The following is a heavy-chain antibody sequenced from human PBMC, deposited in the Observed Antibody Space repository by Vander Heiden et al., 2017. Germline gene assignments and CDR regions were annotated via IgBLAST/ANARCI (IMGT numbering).Heavy chain of an antibody. Sequence: EVQLVESGGGLVQPGGSLRLSCAASGFTFSSYSMNWVRQAPGKGLEWVSYISSSSSTIYYADSVKGRFTISRDNAKNSLYLQMNSLRDENTAVYYCARDRLRPQNYGMDVWGQGTTVTVSS. V-gene: IGHV3-48*02. CDR2: ISSSSSTI. J-gene: IGHJ6*02. CDR3: ARDRLRPQNYGMDV. D-gene: IGHD4-17*01. CDR1: GFTFSSYS.